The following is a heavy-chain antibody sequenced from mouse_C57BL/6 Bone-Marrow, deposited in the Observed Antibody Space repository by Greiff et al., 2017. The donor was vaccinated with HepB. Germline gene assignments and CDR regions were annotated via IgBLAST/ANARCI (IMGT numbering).Heavy chain of an antibody. CDR2: IHPNSGST. CDR1: GYTFTSYW. D-gene: IGHD2-3*01. Sequence: QVQLQQPGAELVKPGASVKLSCKASGYTFTSYWMHWVKQRPGQGLEWIGMIHPNSGSTNYNENFTSKAKLTVDKSSCTAYMQLCSLTSEDSAVYYCARFGGGYWAWFAYWGQGTLVTVSA. J-gene: IGHJ3*01. V-gene: IGHV1-64*01. CDR3: ARFGGGYWAWFAY.